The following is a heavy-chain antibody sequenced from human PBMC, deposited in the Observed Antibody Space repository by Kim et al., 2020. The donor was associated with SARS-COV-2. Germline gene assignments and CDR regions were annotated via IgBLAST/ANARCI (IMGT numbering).Heavy chain of an antibody. CDR3: ARAYRGGWAYFDY. CDR2: ISSSSSHI. Sequence: GGSLRLSCAASGFTFSSYSMNWVRQAPGKGLEWVSSISSSSSHIYYADSVKGRFTISRDNAKNTQYLQMSSLRAEDTAVYYCARAYRGGWAYFDYWGQGT. V-gene: IGHV3-21*01. D-gene: IGHD6-19*01. CDR1: GFTFSSYS. J-gene: IGHJ4*02.